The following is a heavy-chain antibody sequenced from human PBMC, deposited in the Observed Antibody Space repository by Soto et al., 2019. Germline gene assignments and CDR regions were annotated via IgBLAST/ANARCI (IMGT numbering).Heavy chain of an antibody. Sequence: QVQLVQSGAEVKKPGSSVKVSCKASGGTFSSYTISWVRQAPGQGLEWMGRIIPILGIANYAQKFQGRVTITADKSTSTAYMELSSLRSEDTAVYYCARVKEYDGYYDGMDVWGQGSTVTVSS. CDR1: GGTFSSYT. D-gene: IGHD3-16*01. CDR2: IIPILGIA. V-gene: IGHV1-69*02. J-gene: IGHJ6*02. CDR3: ARVKEYDGYYDGMDV.